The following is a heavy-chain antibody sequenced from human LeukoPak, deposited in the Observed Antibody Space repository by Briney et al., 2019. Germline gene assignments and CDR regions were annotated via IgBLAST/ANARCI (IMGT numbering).Heavy chain of an antibody. CDR3: ARIFSSGYYRDAFDI. CDR2: IYHSGST. J-gene: IGHJ3*02. CDR1: GYSISSGYY. Sequence: SSETLSLTCTVSGYSISSGYYWGWIRQPPGKGLEWVGSIYHSGSTYYNPSLKSRVTISVDTSKNQFSLKLGSVTAADTAVYYCARIFSSGYYRDAFDIWGQGTMVTVSS. D-gene: IGHD3-22*01. V-gene: IGHV4-38-2*02.